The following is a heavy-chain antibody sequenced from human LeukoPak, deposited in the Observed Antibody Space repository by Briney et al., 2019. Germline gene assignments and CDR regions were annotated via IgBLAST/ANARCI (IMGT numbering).Heavy chain of an antibody. CDR3: ARDNTIFGEYYYYGMDV. V-gene: IGHV1-18*01. J-gene: IGHJ6*02. CDR2: ISAYNGNT. Sequence: ASVKVSCKASGYTFTIYGISWVRQAPGQGLEWMGWISAYNGNTNYAQKLQGRVTMTTDTSTSTAYMELRSLRSDDTAVYYCARDNTIFGEYYYYGMDVWGQGTTVTVSS. CDR1: GYTFTIYG. D-gene: IGHD3-3*01.